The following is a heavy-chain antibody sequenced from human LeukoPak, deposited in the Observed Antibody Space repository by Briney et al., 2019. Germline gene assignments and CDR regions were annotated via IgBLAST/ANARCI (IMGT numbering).Heavy chain of an antibody. D-gene: IGHD6-19*01. Sequence: PGGSLRLSCAASGFTFSNAWLSWVRQAPGKGLEWVGRIKSKTNGGTTDFAAPVKGRFTISRDNSKNTLYLQMNSLRAEDTAVYYCAFSTGFDHWGLGTLVTVSS. CDR2: IKSKTNGGTT. J-gene: IGHJ4*02. CDR1: GFTFSNAW. V-gene: IGHV3-15*01. CDR3: AFSTGFDH.